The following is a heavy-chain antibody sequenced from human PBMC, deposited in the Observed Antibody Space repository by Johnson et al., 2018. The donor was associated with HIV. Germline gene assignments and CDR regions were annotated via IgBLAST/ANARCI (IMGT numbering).Heavy chain of an antibody. CDR1: GFTVSSNY. D-gene: IGHD5-18*01. J-gene: IGHJ3*02. V-gene: IGHV3-30*03. Sequence: QVQLVESGGGVVQPGRSLRLSCAASGFTVSSNYMSWVRQAPGKGLEWVAVISYDGSDKYYAESVKGRFTISRDNSNNMVYLQMTSLRPEDTAVYYCARDGRDMVTRGAFDIWGQGTVVTVSS. CDR2: ISYDGSDK. CDR3: ARDGRDMVTRGAFDI.